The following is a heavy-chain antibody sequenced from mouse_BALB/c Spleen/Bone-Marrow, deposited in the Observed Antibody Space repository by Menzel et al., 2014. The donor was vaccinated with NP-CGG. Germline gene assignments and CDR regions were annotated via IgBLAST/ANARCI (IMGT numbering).Heavy chain of an antibody. D-gene: IGHD1-2*01. J-gene: IGHJ2*01. CDR3: ATHYYGRFDY. Sequence: EVQRVESGRGLVKPGGSLKLSCAASGFGFSSSDMSWVRQTPEKRLEWVAYISSGGGSTYYPDTVKGRFTISRDNAKNTLYLQMSSLKSEDTAMYYCATHYYGRFDYWGQGTTLTVSS. V-gene: IGHV5-12-1*01. CDR1: GFGFSSSD. CDR2: ISSGGGST.